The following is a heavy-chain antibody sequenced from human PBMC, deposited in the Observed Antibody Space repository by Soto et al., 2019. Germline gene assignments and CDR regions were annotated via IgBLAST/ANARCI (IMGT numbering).Heavy chain of an antibody. J-gene: IGHJ6*02. D-gene: IGHD4-4*01. CDR2: ISPSGST. V-gene: IGHV4-30-2*01. CDR1: GGSISTGGYS. Sequence: QLQLQESGSGLVKPSQTLSLNCAVSGGSISTGGYSWSWIRQPPGKGLAWIGYISPSGSTYYSPYPKSRVTISLYRSHNQSSLTLTSVTAADTGVYSCASPPQHYSIFVGTDHYYGMAVWCQGTTVTVSS. CDR3: ASPPQHYSIFVGTDHYYGMAV.